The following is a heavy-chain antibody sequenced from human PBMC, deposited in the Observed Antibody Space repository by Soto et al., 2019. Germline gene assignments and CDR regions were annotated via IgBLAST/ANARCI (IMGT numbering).Heavy chain of an antibody. V-gene: IGHV1-18*01. CDR1: GYSFTSYG. J-gene: IGHJ4*02. Sequence: ASVKVSCKTSGYSFTSYGVAWVRQAPGQGLEWMGWVIAYNYDTTYAQNVQGRVTMTTDTSTSTAYMELTSLRSDDTAVYYCARVGSVAAGRPFGYWGQGTLVTVSS. CDR2: VIAYNYDT. CDR3: ARVGSVAAGRPFGY. D-gene: IGHD2-15*01.